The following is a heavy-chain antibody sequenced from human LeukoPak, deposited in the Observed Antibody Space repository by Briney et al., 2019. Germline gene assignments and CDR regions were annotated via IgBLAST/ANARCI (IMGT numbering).Heavy chain of an antibody. V-gene: IGHV1-46*01. D-gene: IGHD6-6*01. Sequence: ASVKVSCKASGYTFTSYYMHWVRQAPGQGLEWMGIINPSGGNTSYAQKFQGRVTMTRDMSTSTVYMELSSLRSEDTAVYYCARDQHPDQLLHRDPPAFDIWGQGTMVTVSS. CDR2: INPSGGNT. J-gene: IGHJ3*02. CDR1: GYTFTSYY. CDR3: ARDQHPDQLLHRDPPAFDI.